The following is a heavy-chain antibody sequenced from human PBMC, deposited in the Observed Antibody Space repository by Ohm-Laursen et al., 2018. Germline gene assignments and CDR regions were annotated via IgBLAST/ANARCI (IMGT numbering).Heavy chain of an antibody. J-gene: IGHJ4*02. Sequence: SLRLSCTASGFTFSAMSWVRQAPGKGLEWVSAISGSGGSTYYADSVKGRFTISRDNSKNTLYLQMNSLRAKDTAVYYCAKGPEHINWNYGDYWGQGTLVTVSS. CDR2: ISGSGGST. CDR1: GFTFSA. V-gene: IGHV3-23*01. D-gene: IGHD1-7*01. CDR3: AKGPEHINWNYGDY.